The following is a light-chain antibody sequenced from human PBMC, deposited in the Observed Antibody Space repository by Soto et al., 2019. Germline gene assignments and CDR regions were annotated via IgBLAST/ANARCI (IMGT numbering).Light chain of an antibody. Sequence: EVVLTQSPATLSLSPGQRATLSCRASQSVSNYLAWYQQTTGQAPRPLIYDASNRAPGIPARLSGSGSGTAFTPPISSLETEDFAVYYCQHRSHWPPGFGHGTRLEIK. J-gene: IGKJ5*01. CDR1: QSVSNY. CDR2: DAS. V-gene: IGKV3-11*01. CDR3: QHRSHWPPG.